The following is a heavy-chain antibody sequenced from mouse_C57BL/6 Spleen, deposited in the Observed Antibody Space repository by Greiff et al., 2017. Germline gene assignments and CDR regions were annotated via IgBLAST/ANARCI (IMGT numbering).Heavy chain of an antibody. D-gene: IGHD1-1*01. CDR3: ANYCDISPFAY. J-gene: IGHJ3*01. CDR1: GYSFTGYY. Sequence: EVQLQQSGPELVKPGASVKISCKASGYSFTGYYMHWVKQSHGNILDWIGYIFPYNVVSSYNQKFKGKATLPVDKSSSTAYLWLRSLTSKASAVYYCANYCDISPFAYWGQGTLVTVSA. V-gene: IGHV1-31*01. CDR2: IFPYNVVS.